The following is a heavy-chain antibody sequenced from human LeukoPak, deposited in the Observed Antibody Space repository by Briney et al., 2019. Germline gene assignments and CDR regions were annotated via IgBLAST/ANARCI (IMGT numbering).Heavy chain of an antibody. CDR1: GYTFSSYG. CDR3: ARASSSWYGSNNWFDP. Sequence: ASVKVSCKASGYTFSSYGISWVRQAPGQGLEWMGWISAHNGNTNYAQKLQGRVTMTTDTFTSTAYMELRSLRSDDTAVYYCARASSSWYGSNNWFDPWGQGTLVTVSS. J-gene: IGHJ5*02. V-gene: IGHV1-18*01. D-gene: IGHD6-13*01. CDR2: ISAHNGNT.